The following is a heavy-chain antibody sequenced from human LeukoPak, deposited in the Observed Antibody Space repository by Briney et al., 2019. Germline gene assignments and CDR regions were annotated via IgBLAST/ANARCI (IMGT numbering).Heavy chain of an antibody. CDR2: IYYSGST. J-gene: IGHJ5*02. Sequence: SETLSLTCTVSGGSISSSSYYWGWIRQPPGKGLEWIGSIYYSGSTYYNPSLKSRVTISVDTSKNQFSLKLSSVTAADTAVYYCARVYSGCYFEFDPWGQGTLVTVSS. CDR1: GGSISSSSYY. CDR3: ARVYSGCYFEFDP. D-gene: IGHD1-26*01. V-gene: IGHV4-39*01.